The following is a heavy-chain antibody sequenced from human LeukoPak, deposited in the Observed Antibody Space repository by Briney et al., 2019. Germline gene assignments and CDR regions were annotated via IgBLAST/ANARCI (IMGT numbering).Heavy chain of an antibody. Sequence: GGSLRLSCAASGFTFSSYGMHWVRQAPGKGLEWVAVISYDGSNKYYADSVKGRFTISRDNSKNTLYLQMNSLRAEDTAVYYCARAQSGSSWYETFDYWGQGTLVTVSS. CDR3: ARAQSGSSWYETFDY. J-gene: IGHJ4*02. V-gene: IGHV3-30*03. CDR1: GFTFSSYG. CDR2: ISYDGSNK. D-gene: IGHD6-13*01.